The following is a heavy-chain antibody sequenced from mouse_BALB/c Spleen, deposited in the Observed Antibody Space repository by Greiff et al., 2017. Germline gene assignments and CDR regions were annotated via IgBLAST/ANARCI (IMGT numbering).Heavy chain of an antibody. J-gene: IGHJ4*01. CDR1: GYSFTGYT. Sequence: DVKLQESGPELVKPGASMKISCKASGYSFTGYTMNWVKQSHGKNLEWIGLINPYNGGTSYNQKFKGKATLTVDKSSSTAYMELLSLTSEDSAVYYCARDYGSSDGAMDYWGQGTSVTVSS. CDR2: INPYNGGT. CDR3: ARDYGSSDGAMDY. V-gene: IGHV1-18*01. D-gene: IGHD1-1*01.